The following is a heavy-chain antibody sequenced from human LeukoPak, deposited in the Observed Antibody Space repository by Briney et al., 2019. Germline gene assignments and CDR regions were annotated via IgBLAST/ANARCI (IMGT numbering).Heavy chain of an antibody. V-gene: IGHV3-15*01. CDR2: IKSKTDGGTT. D-gene: IGHD4-17*01. J-gene: IGHJ4*02. Sequence: GGSLRLSCAASGFTFSNAWMSWVRQAPGKGLEWVGRIKSKTDGGTTDYAAPVKGRFTISRDDSKNTLYLQMNSLKTEDTAVYYCTTAEEDGDHLDYWGQGTLVTVSS. CDR1: GFTFSNAW. CDR3: TTAEEDGDHLDY.